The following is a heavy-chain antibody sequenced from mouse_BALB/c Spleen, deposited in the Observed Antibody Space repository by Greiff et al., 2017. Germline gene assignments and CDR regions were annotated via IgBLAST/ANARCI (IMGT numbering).Heavy chain of an antibody. CDR3: GREVPSFYAMDY. CDR1: GFNIKDTY. V-gene: IGHV14-3*02. CDR2: IDPANGNT. Sequence: EVKVVESGAELVKPGASVKLSCTASGFNIKDTYMYWVKQRPEQGLEWIGRIDPANGNTKYDPKFQGKATITEDTSSNTTYLQLSSLTSEDTAVYYCGREVPSFYAMDYWGQGTSVTVSS. J-gene: IGHJ4*01.